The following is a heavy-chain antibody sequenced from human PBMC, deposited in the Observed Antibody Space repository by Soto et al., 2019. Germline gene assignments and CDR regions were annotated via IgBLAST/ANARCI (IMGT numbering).Heavy chain of an antibody. J-gene: IGHJ4*02. CDR3: ARASASSKLRGVVIN. Sequence: QVQLQASGPGLVKPSGTLYLTCALSGASIITDNWWSWVRQPPGKEMEWIGEIYHSGNTNFNPSVKRRVTISVDTSETQFSLTVSSVTAADTSIYYWARASASSKLRGVVINWGQGTLVTVSS. CDR2: IYHSGNT. CDR1: GASIITDNW. D-gene: IGHD3-10*01. V-gene: IGHV4-4*02.